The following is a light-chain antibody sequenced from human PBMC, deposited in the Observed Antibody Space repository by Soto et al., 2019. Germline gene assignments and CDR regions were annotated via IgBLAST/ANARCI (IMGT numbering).Light chain of an antibody. CDR3: QVWDSTSDHYV. CDR2: DDS. V-gene: IGLV3-21*02. CDR1: YIGSKS. Sequence: SYELTQPPSVSVAPRQTAKITCGGTYIGSKSVHWYQQKPGQAPVLVVYDDSDRPSGIPARFSGSNSGNTATLTISRVEAGDEADYFCQVWDSTSDHYVFGTGTKLTVL. J-gene: IGLJ1*01.